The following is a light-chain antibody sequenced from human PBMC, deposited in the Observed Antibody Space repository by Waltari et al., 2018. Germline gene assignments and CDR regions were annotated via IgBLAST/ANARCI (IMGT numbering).Light chain of an antibody. CDR3: MQVLQTPPT. Sequence: DLVLTQSPLSLPVTLGQPASIPCRSSQRLLHSSGYNYLAWYLQKPGQSLQLLFYLVSNRASGVPDRVSGSGSGTDFTLKISRVEAEDVGVYYCMQVLQTPPTFGQGTRLEI. CDR2: LVS. V-gene: IGKV2-28*01. CDR1: QRLLHSSGYNY. J-gene: IGKJ2*01.